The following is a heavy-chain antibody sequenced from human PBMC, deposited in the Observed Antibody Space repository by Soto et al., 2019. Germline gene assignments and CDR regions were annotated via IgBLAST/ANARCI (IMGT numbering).Heavy chain of an antibody. CDR3: AKDGALNGMDV. V-gene: IGHV3-30*18. Sequence: QVQLVESGGGVVQPGRSLRLSCAASGFTFSSYGMHWVRQAPGKGLEWVAVISYDGSNKYYADSVKGRVTISRDNSKNTLYLQMNSLRAEDTAVYYCAKDGALNGMDVWGQGTTVTVSS. J-gene: IGHJ6*02. D-gene: IGHD2-15*01. CDR2: ISYDGSNK. CDR1: GFTFSSYG.